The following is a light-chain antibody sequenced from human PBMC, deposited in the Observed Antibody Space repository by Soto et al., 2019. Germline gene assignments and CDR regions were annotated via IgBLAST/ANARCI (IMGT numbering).Light chain of an antibody. CDR3: QQSYNMPWT. J-gene: IGKJ1*01. V-gene: IGKV1-39*01. Sequence: DIQMTQSPSSLSASVGDRVTITCRASHSVSTYLNWYQQKPGEAPKLLIYVATVLQSGVPSRFSGSGAGTDFTLTISSLQPEDIGSYYCQQSYNMPWTFGRGTKVDI. CDR2: VAT. CDR1: HSVSTY.